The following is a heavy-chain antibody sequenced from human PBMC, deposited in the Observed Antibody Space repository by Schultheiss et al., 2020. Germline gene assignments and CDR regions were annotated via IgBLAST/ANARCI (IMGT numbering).Heavy chain of an antibody. CDR3: ASAPNSSGYGMDF. J-gene: IGHJ6*02. V-gene: IGHV3-33*01. CDR1: GFTFGSYG. CDR2: IWYYGSTI. Sequence: GGSLRLSCAASGFTFGSYGMHWVRQAPGKGLEWVAVIWYYGSTIYYADSVKGRFTISRDNSKNTLYLQMNSLRAEDTAVYYCASAPNSSGYGMDFWGQGNTVTVSS. D-gene: IGHD6-19*01.